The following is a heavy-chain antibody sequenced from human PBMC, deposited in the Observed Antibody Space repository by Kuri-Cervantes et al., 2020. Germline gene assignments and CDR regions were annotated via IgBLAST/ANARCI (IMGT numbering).Heavy chain of an antibody. V-gene: IGHV4-31*03. Sequence: SETLSLTCTVSGGSISSSSYYWGWIRQHPGKGLEWIGYIYYSGSTYYNPSLKSRVTISVDTSKNQFSLKLSSVTAADTAVYYCARDKNLSVGGIAAAGFDPWGQGTLVTVSS. CDR3: ARDKNLSVGGIAAAGFDP. D-gene: IGHD6-13*01. CDR1: GGSISSSSYY. J-gene: IGHJ5*02. CDR2: IYYSGST.